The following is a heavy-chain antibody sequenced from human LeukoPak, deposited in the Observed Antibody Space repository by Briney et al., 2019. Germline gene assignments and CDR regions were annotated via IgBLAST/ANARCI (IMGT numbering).Heavy chain of an antibody. V-gene: IGHV3-53*01. CDR1: GFTVSSNY. Sequence: PGGSLRLSCAASGFTVSSNYMSWVRQAPGKGLEWVSVIYSGGSTYYADSVKGRFTISRDNSKNTLYLQMNSLRAEDTAVYYCATWRWYSSSSLIDYWGQGPLVPVSS. D-gene: IGHD6-6*01. CDR3: ATWRWYSSSSLIDY. J-gene: IGHJ4*02. CDR2: IYSGGST.